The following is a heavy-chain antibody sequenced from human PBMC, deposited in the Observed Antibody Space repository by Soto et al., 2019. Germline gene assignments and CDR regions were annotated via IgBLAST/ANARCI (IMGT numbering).Heavy chain of an antibody. J-gene: IGHJ6*02. V-gene: IGHV4-34*01. Sequence: QVQLQQWGAGLLKPSETLSLTCAVYGGSFSGYYWSWIRQHPGKGLEWIGEINHSGSTNYNPSLKSRVTRSVDTSKHQCSLKLSSVTSADTAVYYCARVTGRYYYGMDVWGQGTTVTVSS. CDR3: ARVTGRYYYGMDV. CDR2: INHSGST. CDR1: GGSFSGYY.